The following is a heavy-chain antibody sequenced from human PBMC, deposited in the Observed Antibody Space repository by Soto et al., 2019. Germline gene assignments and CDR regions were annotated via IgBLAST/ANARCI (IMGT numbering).Heavy chain of an antibody. J-gene: IGHJ4*02. D-gene: IGHD1-20*01. V-gene: IGHV3-53*01. CDR3: ARGITGTTFDY. CDR2: IYSSGTT. Sequence: PGGSLRLSCTPSGFIVSHNYMSWVRQAPGTGLEWVSVIYSSGTTYYADSVKGRFTISRDDSKNTLYLQMNNLRAEDTAVYYCARGITGTTFDYWGQGTLVTVSS. CDR1: GFIVSHNY.